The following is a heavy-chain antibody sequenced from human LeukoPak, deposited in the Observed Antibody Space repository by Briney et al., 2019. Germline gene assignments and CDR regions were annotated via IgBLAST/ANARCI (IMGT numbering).Heavy chain of an antibody. V-gene: IGHV1-46*01. J-gene: IGHJ4*02. CDR1: GYTFTSYY. CDR3: ATEAGDYFDY. D-gene: IGHD6-19*01. CDR2: INPSGGST. Sequence: ASVKVSCKASGYTFTSYYMHWVRQAPGQGLEWMGIINPSGGSTSYAQKFQGRVTMTEDTSTDTAYMELSSLRSEDTAVYYCATEAGDYFDYWGQGTLVTVSS.